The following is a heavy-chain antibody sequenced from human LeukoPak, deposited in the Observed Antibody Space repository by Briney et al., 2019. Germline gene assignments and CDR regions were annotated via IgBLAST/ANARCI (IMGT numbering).Heavy chain of an antibody. V-gene: IGHV3-66*01. CDR2: IYSGGST. J-gene: IGHJ4*02. CDR1: GFTFSSYG. Sequence: GGSLRLSCAASGFTFSSYGMHWVRQAPGKGLEWVSVIYSGGSTYYADSVKGRFTISRDNSKNTLYLQMNSLRAEDTAVYYCARDSSRSWYGGDFDYWGQGTLVTVSS. D-gene: IGHD6-13*01. CDR3: ARDSSRSWYGGDFDY.